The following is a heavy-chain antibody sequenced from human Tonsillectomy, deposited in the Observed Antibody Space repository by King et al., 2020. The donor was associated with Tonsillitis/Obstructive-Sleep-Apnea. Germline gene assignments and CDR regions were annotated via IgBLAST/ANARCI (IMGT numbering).Heavy chain of an antibody. CDR3: AKDRWGTYPDN. D-gene: IGHD3-16*01. CDR2: ISDSAVIT. V-gene: IGHV3-23*04. J-gene: IGHJ4*02. CDR1: GFTFSNYA. Sequence: VQLVESGGGLVQPGGSLRLSCAASGFTFSNYAMTWVRQAPGKGLEWVSTISDSAVITYFTDSVKGRFTISRDNSKNTLYLQMNSLRAEDTAVYYCAKDRWGTYPDNWGQGTLVTVSS.